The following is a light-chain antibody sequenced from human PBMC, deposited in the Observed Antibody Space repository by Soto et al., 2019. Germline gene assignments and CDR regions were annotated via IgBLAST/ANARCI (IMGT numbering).Light chain of an antibody. CDR2: RAS. CDR1: QSVSSL. J-gene: IGKJ5*01. CDR3: QQYHEWPIT. V-gene: IGKV3-15*01. Sequence: EVVMTQSPATLSLSPGERATLSCRASQSVSSLLAWYQQKPGQAPRLLIYRASTRATGISGRFSGSGSGTEFTLTITSLQSEDFAVYYCQQYHEWPITFGQGTRLEIK.